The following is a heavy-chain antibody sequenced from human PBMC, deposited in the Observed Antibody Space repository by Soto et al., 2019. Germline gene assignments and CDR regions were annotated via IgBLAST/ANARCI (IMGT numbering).Heavy chain of an antibody. D-gene: IGHD4-17*01. CDR3: ARGSEDDYGDYRFDY. CDR1: RYTFTKYF. V-gene: IGHV1-2*04. J-gene: IGHJ4*02. CDR2: INPNSGGT. Sequence: GASVKVSCKASRYTFTKYFTQWVRQGPGQGLEWMGWINPNSGGTNYAQKFQGWVTMTRDTSISTAYMELSRLRSDDTAVYYCARGSEDDYGDYRFDYWGQGTLVTVSS.